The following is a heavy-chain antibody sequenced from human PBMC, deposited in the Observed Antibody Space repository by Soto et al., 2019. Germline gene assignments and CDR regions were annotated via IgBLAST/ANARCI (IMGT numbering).Heavy chain of an antibody. Sequence: GASVKVSCKASGGTFSSYAISWVRQAPGQGLEWMGGIIPIFGTANYAQKFQGRVTITADESTSTAYMELSSLRSEDTAVYYCARDRNAVYYYYYYGMDVWGQGTPVIVSS. CDR1: GGTFSSYA. CDR2: IIPIFGTA. J-gene: IGHJ6*02. CDR3: ARDRNAVYYYYYYGMDV. V-gene: IGHV1-69*13.